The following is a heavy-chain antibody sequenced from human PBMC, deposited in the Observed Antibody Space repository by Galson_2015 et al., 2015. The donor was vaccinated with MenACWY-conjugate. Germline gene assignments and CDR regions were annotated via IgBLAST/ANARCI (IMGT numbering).Heavy chain of an antibody. J-gene: IGHJ5*02. CDR2: VDRGGAT. CDR1: GFSVTDNY. D-gene: IGHD2-8*01. Sequence: SLRLSCAVSGFSVTDNYLSWVRQAPGKGPEWIAMVDRGGATIYADSVRGRFTVSRDNFKNTVILQMNSLRAEDTAVYRCSRGYDWCSYFRAWGQGAQVTVSS. V-gene: IGHV3-53*01. CDR3: SRGYDWCSYFRA.